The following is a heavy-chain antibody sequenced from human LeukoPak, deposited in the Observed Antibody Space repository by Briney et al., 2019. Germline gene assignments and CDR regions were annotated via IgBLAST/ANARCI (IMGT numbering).Heavy chain of an antibody. CDR2: ISSSSSTI. CDR3: ATPVFHASDPSLYYYYMDV. Sequence: PGGSLRLSCAASGFTFSSYSMNWVRQAPGKGLEWVSYISSSSSTIYYADSVKGRFTISRDNAKNSLYLQMNSLRAEDTAVYYCATPVFHASDPSLYYYYMDVWGKGTTVTISS. J-gene: IGHJ6*03. D-gene: IGHD3-10*01. V-gene: IGHV3-48*01. CDR1: GFTFSSYS.